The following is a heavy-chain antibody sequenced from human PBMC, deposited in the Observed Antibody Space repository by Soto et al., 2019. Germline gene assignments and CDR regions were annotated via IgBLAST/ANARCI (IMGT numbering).Heavy chain of an antibody. CDR1: GFTVSSHY. V-gene: IGHV3-66*01. CDR2: IQSGGST. CDR3: SRDDVYCSGVSCYGVPMDV. D-gene: IGHD2-15*01. J-gene: IGHJ6*03. Sequence: EVQLVESGGDLVQPGGSLRLSCAASGFTVSSHYMNWVRQAPGKGLEWVSLIQSGGSTFYADSVKGRFTISRDNSKNTLFLQMNRLRVEDTAMYYCSRDDVYCSGVSCYGVPMDVGGRGTTVTVSS.